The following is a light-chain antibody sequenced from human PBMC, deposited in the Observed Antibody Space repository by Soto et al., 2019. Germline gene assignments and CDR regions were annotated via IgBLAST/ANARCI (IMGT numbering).Light chain of an antibody. Sequence: DIPMTQSPSTLSASVGDRVTITCRASQSISSWLAWYQQKPGKAPKLLIYKASSLESGVPSRFSGSGSGTEFTLTISSLQPDDFATYYCQQYNSLWTFGQGPKVEIK. CDR2: KAS. J-gene: IGKJ1*01. V-gene: IGKV1-5*03. CDR3: QQYNSLWT. CDR1: QSISSW.